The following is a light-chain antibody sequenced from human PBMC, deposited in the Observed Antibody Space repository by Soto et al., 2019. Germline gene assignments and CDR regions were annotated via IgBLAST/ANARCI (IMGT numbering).Light chain of an antibody. Sequence: DIQMTQSPSSLSASVGDRVTIPCRASQTISRNLNWYQQKPGKAPKLLIYKASTLKSGVPSRFTGSGSGTEFTLTISSLQPDDFATYYCQQYDSYSTWTFGQGTKVDIK. CDR1: QTISRN. V-gene: IGKV1-5*03. CDR2: KAS. J-gene: IGKJ1*01. CDR3: QQYDSYSTWT.